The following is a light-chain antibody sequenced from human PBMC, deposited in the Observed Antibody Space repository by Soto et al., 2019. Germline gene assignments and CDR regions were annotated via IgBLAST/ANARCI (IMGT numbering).Light chain of an antibody. J-gene: IGKJ1*01. V-gene: IGKV1-27*01. CDR3: QKYNSAPRT. Sequence: DIQVTQSPSSLSASVGDRVTISCRASQGIANYLAWYQHKPGKVPNLLIYAASTLHSGVSSRFSGGGSGTDFTLTISSLQPEDVATYYCQKYNSAPRTFGQGTMVDIK. CDR1: QGIANY. CDR2: AAS.